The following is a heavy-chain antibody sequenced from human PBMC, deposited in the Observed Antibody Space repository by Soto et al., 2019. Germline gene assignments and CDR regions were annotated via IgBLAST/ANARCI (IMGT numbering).Heavy chain of an antibody. CDR2: TYYRSKWYY. D-gene: IGHD1-26*01. J-gene: IGHJ4*01. V-gene: IGHV6-1*01. Sequence: SQTLSLTCAITGDSVSSNSAGWSWVRQSPSRGLEWLGRTYYRSKWYYEYAVSVRGRITINPDTSKNQYSLQLNSVTPEDAAVYFCARGEQYSGRIFDYWGQGTLVTVSS. CDR1: GDSVSSNSAG. CDR3: ARGEQYSGRIFDY.